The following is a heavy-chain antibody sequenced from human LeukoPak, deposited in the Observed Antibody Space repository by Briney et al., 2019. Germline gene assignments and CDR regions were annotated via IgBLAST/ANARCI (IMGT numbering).Heavy chain of an antibody. CDR2: IGTYNGDT. CDR3: ARDTCGGGDCFNWFDP. D-gene: IGHD2-21*02. Sequence: ASVKVSCKASGYSFTTYGISWVRQAPGQGLEWVGWIGTYNGDTKYAQRLQDRVTMTTETHTSTAYMELRSLRSDDTAIYYCARDTCGGGDCFNWFDPWGQGTLVTVSS. V-gene: IGHV1-18*01. J-gene: IGHJ5*02. CDR1: GYSFTTYG.